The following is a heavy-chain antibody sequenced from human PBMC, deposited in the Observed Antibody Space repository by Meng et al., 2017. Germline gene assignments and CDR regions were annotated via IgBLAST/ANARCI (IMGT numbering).Heavy chain of an antibody. CDR1: GGTFSSYA. V-gene: IGHV1-69*01. CDR3: ARAIYCSGGSCYGVFDY. CDR2: IIPIFGTA. J-gene: IGHJ4*02. D-gene: IGHD2-15*01. Sequence: KISCKASGGTFSSYAISWVRQAPGQGLEWMGGIIPIFGTANYAQKFQGRVTITADESTSTAYMELSSLRSEDTAVYYCARAIYCSGGSCYGVFDYWGQGTLVTVSS.